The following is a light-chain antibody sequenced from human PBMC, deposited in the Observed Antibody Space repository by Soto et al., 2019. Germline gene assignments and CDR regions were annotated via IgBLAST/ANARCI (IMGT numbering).Light chain of an antibody. Sequence: QSVLTQPPSASGTPGQRVTISCSGGNSNIGSNHVYWYQQIPGTAPKLLIFKNKHRPSGVPDRFSGSKSGTSASLAISGLRSEDEADYYCATWDNRLSGQAFGGGTKLTVL. CDR3: ATWDNRLSGQA. V-gene: IGLV1-47*01. J-gene: IGLJ2*01. CDR1: NSNIGSNH. CDR2: KNK.